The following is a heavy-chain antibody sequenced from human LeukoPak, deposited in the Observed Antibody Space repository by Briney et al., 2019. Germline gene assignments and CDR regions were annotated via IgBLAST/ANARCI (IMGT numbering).Heavy chain of an antibody. CDR3: AKDLAAAVTGGFDY. CDR1: GFTFDDYA. D-gene: IGHD6-13*01. V-gene: IGHV3-9*01. Sequence: GRSLRLSCAASGFTFDDYAMHWVRQAPGKGLEWVSGISWNSGSIGHADSVKGRFTISRDNAKNSLYLQMNSLRAEDTALYYCAKDLAAAVTGGFDYWGQGTLVTVSS. J-gene: IGHJ4*02. CDR2: ISWNSGSI.